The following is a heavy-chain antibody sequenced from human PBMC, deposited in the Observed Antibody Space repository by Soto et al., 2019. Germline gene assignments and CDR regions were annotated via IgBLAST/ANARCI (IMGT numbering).Heavy chain of an antibody. D-gene: IGHD2-2*01. Sequence: QVSLVQSGAEVKKPGASVKVSCKASGYTFTSYYVHWVRQAPGQGLEWVGIINPSGATTTYAQNSQGSVAMTRDTSTSTVYMELSSLRSEDTAVYYCARRDCFSSSCYFKYWGQGTLVTVSS. CDR2: INPSGATT. J-gene: IGHJ4*02. V-gene: IGHV1-46*01. CDR1: GYTFTSYY. CDR3: ARRDCFSSSCYFKY.